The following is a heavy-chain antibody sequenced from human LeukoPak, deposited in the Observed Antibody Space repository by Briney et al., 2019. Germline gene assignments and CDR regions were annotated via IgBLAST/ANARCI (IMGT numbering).Heavy chain of an antibody. V-gene: IGHV4-39*01. CDR1: GGSSSSSRYY. D-gene: IGHD2-2*01. J-gene: IGHJ5*02. Sequence: SETLSLTCTVSGGSSSSSRYYWGWIRQPPGKGLEWIGSIYYSGSTYYNPSLKSRVTISVATSKNQFSLKLSSVTAADTAVYYCARHPYQLLWLSWFDPWGQGTLVTVSS. CDR2: IYYSGST. CDR3: ARHPYQLLWLSWFDP.